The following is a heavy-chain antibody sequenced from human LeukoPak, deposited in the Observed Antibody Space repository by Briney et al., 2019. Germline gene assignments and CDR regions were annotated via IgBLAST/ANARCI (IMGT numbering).Heavy chain of an antibody. CDR3: AKRGLISLANTPLGAFDF. V-gene: IGHV6-1*01. D-gene: IGHD5-12*01. Sequence: PSQTLSLTCVISGDSVSRNTAGWNWIRQSPSRGLEWLGRTYYRSKWYSDFAPSLRNRITINPDTSKNQFSLQLNSVTPEDTAVYFCAKRGLISLANTPLGAFDFWGQGTMVSVSS. CDR1: GDSVSRNTAG. J-gene: IGHJ3*01. CDR2: TYYRSKWYS.